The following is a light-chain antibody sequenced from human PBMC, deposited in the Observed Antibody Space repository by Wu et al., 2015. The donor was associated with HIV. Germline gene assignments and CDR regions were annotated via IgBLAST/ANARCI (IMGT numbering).Light chain of an antibody. J-gene: IGKJ1*01. V-gene: IGKV1-27*01. CDR2: AAS. CDR3: QHYGGSLWT. CDR1: QGISNF. Sequence: DIQMTQSPSSLSASVGDRVTITCRASQGISNFLAWYQQKPGKPPKVLIYAASTLQSGVPSRFSGSGSGTDFTLTVSRLEPEDFAVYYCQHYGGSLWTFGQGTKVEIK.